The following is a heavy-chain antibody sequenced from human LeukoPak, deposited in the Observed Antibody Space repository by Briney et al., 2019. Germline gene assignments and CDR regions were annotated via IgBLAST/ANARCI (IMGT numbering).Heavy chain of an antibody. Sequence: SETLSLTCAVSGGSISSGGYPWSWLRQPPGQGLVGIGYIYHSGSTYYNPSLKSRVTISVDRSKNQFSLKLCSVTAADTAVDYCARTYYYDSSGYYYSYFDYWGQGTLVTVSS. CDR2: IYHSGST. J-gene: IGHJ4*02. D-gene: IGHD3-22*01. CDR1: GGSISSGGYP. CDR3: ARTYYYDSSGYYYSYFDY. V-gene: IGHV4-30-2*01.